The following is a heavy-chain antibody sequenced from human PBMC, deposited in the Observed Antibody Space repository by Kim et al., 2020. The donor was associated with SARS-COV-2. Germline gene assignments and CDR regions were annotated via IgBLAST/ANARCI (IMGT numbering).Heavy chain of an antibody. CDR2: ISAYNGNT. D-gene: IGHD6-6*01. CDR1: GYTFTSYG. Sequence: ASVKVSCKASGYTFTSYGISWVRQAPGQGLEWMGWISAYNGNTNYAQKLQGRVTMTTDTSTSTAYMELRSLRSDDTAVYYCARGSTTRRQYSILPFDPWGQGTLVTVSS. V-gene: IGHV1-18*01. J-gene: IGHJ5*02. CDR3: ARGSTTRRQYSILPFDP.